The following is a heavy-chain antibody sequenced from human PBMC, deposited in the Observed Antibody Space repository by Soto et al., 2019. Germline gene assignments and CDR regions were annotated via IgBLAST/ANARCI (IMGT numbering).Heavy chain of an antibody. CDR3: ARAKAYDFWSGYPPRGYYGMDV. J-gene: IGHJ6*02. D-gene: IGHD3-3*01. CDR1: GGPFSSYA. V-gene: IGHV1-69*13. CDR2: IIPIFGTA. Sequence: ASVKVSCKASGGPFSSYAISWVRQAPGQGLEWMGGIIPIFGTANYAQKFQGRVTITADESTSTAYMELSSLRSEDTAVYYCARAKAYDFWSGYPPRGYYGMDVWGQGTTVTVSS.